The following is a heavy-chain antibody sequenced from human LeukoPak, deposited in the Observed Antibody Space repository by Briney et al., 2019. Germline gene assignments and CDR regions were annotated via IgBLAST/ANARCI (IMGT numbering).Heavy chain of an antibody. V-gene: IGHV4-38-2*02. CDR3: AHLDPGIVATTSNFDY. J-gene: IGHJ4*02. D-gene: IGHD5-12*01. CDR1: GYSISSGYY. CDR2: IYHSGST. Sequence: SETLSLTCTVSGYSISSGYYWGWIRQPPGKGLEWIGSIYHSGSTYYNPSLKSRVTISVDTSKNQFSLKLSSVTAADTAVYYCAHLDPGIVATTSNFDYWGQGTLVTVSS.